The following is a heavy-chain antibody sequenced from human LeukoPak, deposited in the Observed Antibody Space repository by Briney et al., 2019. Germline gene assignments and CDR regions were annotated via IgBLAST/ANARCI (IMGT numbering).Heavy chain of an antibody. V-gene: IGHV4-38-2*02. CDR3: AREAERRVVN. Sequence: SETLSLTCVVSGFSISSGYYWGWIRQPPGKGLGWIANIHVSGTTFYNSSLNSRVAISIDTSKNQFPLKLSSVTAADTAVYFCAREAERRVVNWGRGTLVTVSS. J-gene: IGHJ4*02. CDR1: GFSISSGYY. D-gene: IGHD1-1*01. CDR2: IHVSGTT.